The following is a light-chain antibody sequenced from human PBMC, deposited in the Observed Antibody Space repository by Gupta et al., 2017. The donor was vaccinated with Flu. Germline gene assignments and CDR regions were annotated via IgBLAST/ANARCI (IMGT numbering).Light chain of an antibody. CDR3: FLSYSGTWV. V-gene: IGLV7-46*01. CDR1: TGAGTSGDY. Sequence: VVPQEPSLPVSPRGTVTLTCGSRTGAGTSGDYPYWVQQKPGQAHRKLIYDTDKKGAWTPARFSGYLRGDKAVMTLAGAQPEDEADYYCFLSYSGTWVFGGGTRLTVL. CDR2: DTD. J-gene: IGLJ3*02.